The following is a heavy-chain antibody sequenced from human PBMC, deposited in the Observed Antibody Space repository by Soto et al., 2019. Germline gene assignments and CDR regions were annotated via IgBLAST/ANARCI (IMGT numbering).Heavy chain of an antibody. J-gene: IGHJ4*02. CDR2: ISPDSGGT. D-gene: IGHD5-12*01. CDR1: GYTFTGYY. V-gene: IGHV1-2*02. Sequence: QVQLVQSGAEVKKPGASVKVSCKTSGYTFTGYYIHWVRQAPGQGLEWMGWISPDSGGTNYAQKFQGRVTMTRDTSSSTAYMALTWLRSDDTAVYYCASDSATGYDYHSYAYWCQGTLVTVSS. CDR3: ASDSATGYDYHSYAY.